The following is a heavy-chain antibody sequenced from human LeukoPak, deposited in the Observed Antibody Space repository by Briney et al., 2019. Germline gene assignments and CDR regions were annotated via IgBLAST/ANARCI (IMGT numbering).Heavy chain of an antibody. CDR2: ITSTSRTI. CDR1: GFNFNDYS. Sequence: PGGSLRLSCEVSGFNFNDYSMHWVRQAPGKGLECVASITSTSRTILYADSVRGRFIVSRDNAKNTVSLEMNSLRGEDAALYYCARDFPDNSLFDLWGRGTLVSVSS. CDR3: ARDFPDNSLFDL. D-gene: IGHD5-24*01. J-gene: IGHJ4*02. V-gene: IGHV3-21*06.